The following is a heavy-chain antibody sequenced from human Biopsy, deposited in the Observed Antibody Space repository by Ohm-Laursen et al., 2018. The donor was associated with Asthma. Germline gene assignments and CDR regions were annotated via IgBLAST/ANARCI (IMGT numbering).Heavy chain of an antibody. D-gene: IGHD6-19*01. CDR3: ARDLRYSSGWYPDAFDI. V-gene: IGHV1-3*01. CDR2: INAGNGNT. CDR1: GYTFTSYA. Sequence: ASVKVSCKASGYTFTSYAMHWVRQAPGQRLEWMGWINAGNGNTKYSQKFQGRVTITRDTSASTAYMELSSLRSEDTAVHYCARDLRYSSGWYPDAFDIWGQGTMVTVSS. J-gene: IGHJ3*02.